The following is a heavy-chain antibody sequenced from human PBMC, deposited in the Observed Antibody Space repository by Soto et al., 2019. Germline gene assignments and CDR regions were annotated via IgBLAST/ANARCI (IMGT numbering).Heavy chain of an antibody. CDR2: ISYDGSNK. J-gene: IGHJ3*02. V-gene: IGHV3-30*18. CDR1: GFTFSSYG. CDR3: ANLVHYYILTGINDAFDI. Sequence: QVQLVESGGGVVQPGRSLRLSCAASGFTFSSYGMHWVRQAPGKGLEWVAVISYDGSNKYYADSVKGRLTISRDNSKNTLYLQMNSLRAEDTAVYYCANLVHYYILTGINDAFDIWGQGTMVTVSS. D-gene: IGHD3-9*01.